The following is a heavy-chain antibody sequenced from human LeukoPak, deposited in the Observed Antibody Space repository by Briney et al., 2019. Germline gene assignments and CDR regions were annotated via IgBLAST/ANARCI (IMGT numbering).Heavy chain of an antibody. Sequence: SDPLTLMCTVSSGSISSYYWLWIRRSAGEGLEGIGCIYTSGSTNYTPSLKSRVTMSVDTSKNQFSLKLSSVTAADTAVYYCASASRTVAGYYYYGMDVWGQGTTVTVSS. CDR1: SGSISSYY. D-gene: IGHD6-19*01. CDR2: IYTSGST. V-gene: IGHV4-4*07. J-gene: IGHJ6*02. CDR3: ASASRTVAGYYYYGMDV.